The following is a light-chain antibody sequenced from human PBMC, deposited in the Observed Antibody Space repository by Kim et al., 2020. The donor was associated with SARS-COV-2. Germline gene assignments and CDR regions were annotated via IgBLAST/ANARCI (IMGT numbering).Light chain of an antibody. Sequence: DIQMTQSPSTLSASVGDRVTITCRASHSISTSLAWYQQKPGKAPKLLLYQASTLESGVPSRFSGSGSGTEFTLTISSLQPDDFATYWYQQYNTYSYTFGQGTKLEI. CDR3: QQYNTYSYT. J-gene: IGKJ2*01. CDR1: HSISTS. CDR2: QAS. V-gene: IGKV1-5*03.